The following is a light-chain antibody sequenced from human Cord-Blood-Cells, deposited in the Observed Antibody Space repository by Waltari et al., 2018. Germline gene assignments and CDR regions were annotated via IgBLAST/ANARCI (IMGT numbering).Light chain of an antibody. Sequence: QSALTQPASVSGSPGQSITISCTVTISDVGGYHYVSWYQQHPGTAPKLMIYDVSNRPSGGSNRFSGSKSGNTASLTISGLQAEDEADYYCSSYTSSSTQVFGGGTKLTVL. CDR2: DVS. CDR1: ISDVGGYHY. CDR3: SSYTSSSTQV. V-gene: IGLV2-14*01. J-gene: IGLJ3*02.